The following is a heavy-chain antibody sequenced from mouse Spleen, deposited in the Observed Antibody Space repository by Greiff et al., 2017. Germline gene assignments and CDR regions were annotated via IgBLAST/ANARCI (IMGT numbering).Heavy chain of an antibody. CDR2: IDPENGDT. V-gene: IGHV14-4*01. J-gene: IGHJ2*01. D-gene: IGHD2-1*01. CDR3: TGVPTTMVRDYFDY. Sequence: VQLEQSGAELVRPGASGKLSRTASGFNIKDDYMHWGKQRPEQGLEWIGWIDPENGDTEYASKFQGKATITADTSSNTAYLQLSSLTSEDTAVYYCTGVPTTMVRDYFDYWGQGTTLTVSS. CDR1: GFNIKDDY.